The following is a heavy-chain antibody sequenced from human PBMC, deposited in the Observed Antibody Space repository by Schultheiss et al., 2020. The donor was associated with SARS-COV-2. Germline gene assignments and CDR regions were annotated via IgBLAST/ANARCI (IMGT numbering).Heavy chain of an antibody. CDR2: ISSDGNDG. J-gene: IGHJ4*02. V-gene: IGHV3-30*18. Sequence: GESLKIPCAASGFLFSSYPMHWVRQTPGKGLEWLAVISSDGNDGRYADSVRGRFTISRDNSKNTLFLQMNSLRPEDTAVYFCTQDDSTMTGFEYWGQGTLVTVSS. CDR3: TQDDSTMTGFEY. D-gene: IGHD5/OR15-5a*01. CDR1: GFLFSSYP.